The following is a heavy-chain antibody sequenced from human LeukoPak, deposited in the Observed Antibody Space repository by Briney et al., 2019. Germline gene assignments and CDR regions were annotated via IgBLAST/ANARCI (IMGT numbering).Heavy chain of an antibody. V-gene: IGHV3-11*04. D-gene: IGHD3-10*01. CDR3: AREDYGSGSYYDVTGYFDY. J-gene: IGHJ4*02. CDR1: GFTFSDYN. Sequence: PPRSLRLSCAASGFTFSDYNMSWNRQDQWKGLALDSFISSNGRTIYYADSVKGRFTISRDNAKNSLYLQMNSLRAEDTAVYYCAREDYGSGSYYDVTGYFDYWGQGTLVTVSS. CDR2: ISSNGRTI.